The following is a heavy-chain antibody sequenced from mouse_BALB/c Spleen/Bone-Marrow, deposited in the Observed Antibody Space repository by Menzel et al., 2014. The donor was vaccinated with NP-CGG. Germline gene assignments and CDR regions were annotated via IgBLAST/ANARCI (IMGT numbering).Heavy chain of an antibody. V-gene: IGHV7-3*02. J-gene: IGHJ4*01. Sequence: EVQLQESGGGLVQPGGSLRLSCATSGFTFTDYYMTWVRQPPGKALEWLGFISNKPNGYTTEYSASVKGRFTISRDNSQGILYLQMNTLRAEDIAAYSCARDGYYYGSSLMDYWGQGTSVTVSS. CDR3: ARDGYYYGSSLMDY. D-gene: IGHD1-1*01. CDR1: GFTFTDYY. CDR2: ISNKPNGYTT.